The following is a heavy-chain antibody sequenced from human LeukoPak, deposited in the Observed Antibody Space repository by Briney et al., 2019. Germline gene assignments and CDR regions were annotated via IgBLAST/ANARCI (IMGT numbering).Heavy chain of an antibody. J-gene: IGHJ4*02. Sequence: GGSLRLSRAASGFTFSNSAMSWVRQAPGKGLEWVSLMIASSGSTFYADSVKGRFTISRDNSKNTLYLQMNSLRTDDTAVYYCAKGAYDYIEMGYFDYWGQGTLVTVSS. D-gene: IGHD5-12*01. V-gene: IGHV3-23*01. CDR1: GFTFSNSA. CDR2: MIASSGST. CDR3: AKGAYDYIEMGYFDY.